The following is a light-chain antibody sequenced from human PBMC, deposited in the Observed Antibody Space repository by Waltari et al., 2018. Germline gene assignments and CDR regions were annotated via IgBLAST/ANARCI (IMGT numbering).Light chain of an antibody. CDR2: AAS. CDR1: QDISSH. J-gene: IGKJ4*01. CDR3: LQLYSYPLP. V-gene: IGKV1-9*01. Sequence: IQLTQSPSSLSASVGDRVTITCRASQDISSHLAWYQQIPGKAPKLLIYAASTLQSGVPSRFGGSGSGTDFTLTISSLQPEEFATIYWLQLYSYPLPFGGGTKVEIK.